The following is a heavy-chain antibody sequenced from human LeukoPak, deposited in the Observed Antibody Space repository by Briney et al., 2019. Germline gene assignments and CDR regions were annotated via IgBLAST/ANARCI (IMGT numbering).Heavy chain of an antibody. V-gene: IGHV4-39*01. CDR2: IYYSGST. J-gene: IGHJ6*02. CDR1: GGSISSSSYY. D-gene: IGHD3-10*01. CDR3: ARKRITMVRVNHYYGMDV. Sequence: SETLSLTCTVSGGSISSSSYYWGWIRQPPGKGLEWIGSIYYSGSTYYNPSLKSRVTISVDTSKNQFSLKLSSVTAADTAVYYCARKRITMVRVNHYYGMDVWGQGTTVTVSS.